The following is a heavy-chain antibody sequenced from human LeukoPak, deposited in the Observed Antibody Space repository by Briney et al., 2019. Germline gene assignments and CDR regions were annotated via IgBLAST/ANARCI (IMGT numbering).Heavy chain of an antibody. J-gene: IGHJ4*02. D-gene: IGHD4-17*01. CDR2: ISYDASNK. V-gene: IGHV3-30-3*01. Sequence: PARSLRLSCAASGFTFSNYAMHWVRQAPGKGLEWVAVISYDASNKYYADSVKGRFTISRDNSKNTLYLQMNSLRSEDTAVYYCARDDYGDYGLLAFWGQGTLVTVSS. CDR1: GFTFSNYA. CDR3: ARDDYGDYGLLAF.